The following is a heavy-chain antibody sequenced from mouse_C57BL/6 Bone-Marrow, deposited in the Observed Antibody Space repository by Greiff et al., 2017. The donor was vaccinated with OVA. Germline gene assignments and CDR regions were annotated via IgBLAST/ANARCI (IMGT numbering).Heavy chain of an antibody. CDR1: GYTFTGYD. CDR2: IYPRDGGT. J-gene: IGHJ1*03. V-gene: IGHV1-85*01. CDR3: ARGGINTDWYFDV. D-gene: IGHD1-1*01. Sequence: VKLMESGPELVKPGASVKLSCKASGYTFTGYDINWVKQRPGKGLEWIGWIYPRDGGTKYNEKFKGKATLTVDKSSSTAYMELHSLTSEDSAVDYCARGGINTDWYFDVWGTGTTVTVSS.